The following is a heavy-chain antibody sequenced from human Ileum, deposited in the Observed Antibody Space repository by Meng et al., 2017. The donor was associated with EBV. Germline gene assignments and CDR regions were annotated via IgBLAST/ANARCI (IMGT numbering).Heavy chain of an antibody. CDR1: GGSFTDYY. D-gene: IGHD1-26*01. CDR3: ARRGSYGGGCDY. Sequence: QVQLHQGGAGRVKPSETLSLACAVDGGSFTDYYWTWIRQPPGKGLEWIGEINPSEGTNYNPSLKSRVTISVDTSKNQFSLKMNSLTAADTAIYYCARRGSYGGGCDYWGQGTLVTVSS. V-gene: IGHV4-34*01. CDR2: INPSEGT. J-gene: IGHJ4*02.